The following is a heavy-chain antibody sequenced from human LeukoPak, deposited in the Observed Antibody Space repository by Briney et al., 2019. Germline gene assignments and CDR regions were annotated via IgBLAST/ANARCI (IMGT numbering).Heavy chain of an antibody. V-gene: IGHV4-39*01. Sequence: SETLSLTCTVSGGSISSSSYYWGWIRQPPGKGLEWIGSIYYSGGTYYNPSLKSRVTISVDTSKNQFSLKLSSVTAADTAVYYCARHYYGSGSYFGLIFGYYGMDVWGQGTTVTVSS. J-gene: IGHJ6*02. CDR3: ARHYYGSGSYFGLIFGYYGMDV. D-gene: IGHD3-10*01. CDR1: GGSISSSSYY. CDR2: IYYSGGT.